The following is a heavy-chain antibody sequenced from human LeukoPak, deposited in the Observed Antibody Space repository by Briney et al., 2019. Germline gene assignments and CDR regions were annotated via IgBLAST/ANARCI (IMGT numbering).Heavy chain of an antibody. Sequence: PGGSLRLSCAASGSTFSSYGMHWVRQAPGKGLEWVAVISYDGSNKYYADSVKGRFTISRDNSKNTLYLQMNSLRAEDTAVYYCAKVPFSSGYYFDYWGQGTLVTVSS. CDR3: AKVPFSSGYYFDY. D-gene: IGHD3-22*01. CDR2: ISYDGSNK. J-gene: IGHJ4*02. V-gene: IGHV3-30*18. CDR1: GSTFSSYG.